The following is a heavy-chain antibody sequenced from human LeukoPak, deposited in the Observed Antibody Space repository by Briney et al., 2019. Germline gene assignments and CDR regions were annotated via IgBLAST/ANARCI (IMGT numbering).Heavy chain of an antibody. CDR3: ARSKYDVLTGSPDY. CDR1: GYNVAGFY. J-gene: IGHJ4*02. V-gene: IGHV1-2*02. Sequence: KASCKASGYNVAGFYMDCVRRAPGHGLEWMVWINPNSGGTNYAQTFQGRVTVTSDTTMSTAYMELTRLTSDDSAMYYCARSKYDVLTGSPDYWGQGTLVTVSS. D-gene: IGHD3-9*01. CDR2: INPNSGGT.